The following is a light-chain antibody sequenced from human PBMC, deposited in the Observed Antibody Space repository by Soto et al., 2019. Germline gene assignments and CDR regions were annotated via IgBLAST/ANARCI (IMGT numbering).Light chain of an antibody. CDR3: RSYTSSSTPV. Sequence: QSALTQPASVSGSPGQSITISCTGPSSDVGGYNYVSWYQQHPGKAPKLMIYDVSNRPSGVSNRFSGSKSGNTASLTISGLQAEDEADYYCRSYTSSSTPVFGGGTKLTVL. CDR1: SSDVGGYNY. J-gene: IGLJ2*01. CDR2: DVS. V-gene: IGLV2-14*01.